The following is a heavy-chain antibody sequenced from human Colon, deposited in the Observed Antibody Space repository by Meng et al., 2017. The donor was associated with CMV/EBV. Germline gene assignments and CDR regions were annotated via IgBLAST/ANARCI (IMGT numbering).Heavy chain of an antibody. D-gene: IGHD2-2*01. Sequence: SLKISCAASGFTFDDYAMHWVRQAPGKGLEWVSGISWNSGIIAYADSVKGRFTISRDNAKNSLYLQMNSLRAEDTALFYCAKDNGVSPPAMGGLFDYWGQGTLVTVSS. CDR1: GFTFDDYA. V-gene: IGHV3-9*01. J-gene: IGHJ4*02. CDR2: ISWNSGII. CDR3: AKDNGVSPPAMGGLFDY.